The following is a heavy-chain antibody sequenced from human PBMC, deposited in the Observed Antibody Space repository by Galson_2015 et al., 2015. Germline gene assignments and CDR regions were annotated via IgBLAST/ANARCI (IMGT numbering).Heavy chain of an antibody. CDR2: TYYRSKWYN. CDR3: ARGNEELDY. Sequence: CAISGDSVSSNSAAWNRIRQSPSRGLEWLGRTYYRSKWYNDYSVSVKSRITINPDTSKNQFSLQLNSVTPEDTAVYYCARGNEELDYWGQGTLVTVSS. D-gene: IGHD1-1*01. V-gene: IGHV6-1*01. J-gene: IGHJ4*02. CDR1: GDSVSSNSAA.